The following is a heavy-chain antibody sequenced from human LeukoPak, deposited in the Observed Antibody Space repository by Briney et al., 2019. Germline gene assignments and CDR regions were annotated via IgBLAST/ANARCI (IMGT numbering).Heavy chain of an antibody. Sequence: GESLKISCEGSGYTFNTYWIAWVRQMPGKGLEWMGIIYSDDSDTRYSPSFQGQVTISADKSVSRAFLQWSSLKASDTAIYYCARPNITSYYDSRGYDGFDVWGQGTMVTVSS. CDR1: GYTFNTYW. J-gene: IGHJ3*01. D-gene: IGHD3-22*01. CDR3: ARPNITSYYDSRGYDGFDV. V-gene: IGHV5-51*01. CDR2: IYSDDSDT.